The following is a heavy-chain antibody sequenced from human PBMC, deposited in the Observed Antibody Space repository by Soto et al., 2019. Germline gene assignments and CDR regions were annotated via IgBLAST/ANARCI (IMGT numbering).Heavy chain of an antibody. V-gene: IGHV1-69*13. CDR3: ARDPGYGPFDY. J-gene: IGHJ4*02. D-gene: IGHD4-17*01. CDR2: IIPIFGTA. Sequence: ASVKFSGKASGGTFSSYAISWVRQAPGQGLEWMGGIIPIFGTANDAQKFQGRVTSTADESTSTAYMDLSSMRSEDTAVYYCARDPGYGPFDYWGQGTLVTVSS. CDR1: GGTFSSYA.